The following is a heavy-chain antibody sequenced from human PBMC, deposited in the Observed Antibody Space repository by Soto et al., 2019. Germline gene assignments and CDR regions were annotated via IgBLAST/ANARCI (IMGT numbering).Heavy chain of an antibody. V-gene: IGHV3-49*03. Sequence: WSLRLSCTASVFTCGDYAMSWFRQAPGKGLEWVGFIRSKAYGGTTEYAASVKGRFTISRDDSKSIAYLQMNSLKTEDTAVYYCTRAGYGIRFGYYYGMDVWGQGTTVTVSS. J-gene: IGHJ6*02. CDR2: IRSKAYGGTT. CDR3: TRAGYGIRFGYYYGMDV. D-gene: IGHD3-3*01. CDR1: VFTCGDYA.